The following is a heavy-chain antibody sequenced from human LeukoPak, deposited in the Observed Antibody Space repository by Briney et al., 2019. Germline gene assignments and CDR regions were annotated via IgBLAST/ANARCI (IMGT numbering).Heavy chain of an antibody. V-gene: IGHV3-33*01. Sequence: GGSLRLSCRASGFNFNTYGIHWVRQAPGKGLEWVAVTWYDGSIKYYGDSVKGRFTISRDNTKNTVYLQMNSLRAEDTAVYYCTXXXYGSGKFDYWGQGTLLTXS. CDR1: GFNFNTYG. CDR3: TXXXYGSGKFDY. CDR2: TWYDGSIK. J-gene: IGHJ4*02. D-gene: IGHD3-10*01.